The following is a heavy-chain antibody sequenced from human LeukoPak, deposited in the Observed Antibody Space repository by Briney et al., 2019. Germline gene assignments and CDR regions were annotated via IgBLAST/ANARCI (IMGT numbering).Heavy chain of an antibody. CDR2: ITDDSKTM. CDR3: AKGDYDILTGPIDY. CDR1: GFTFDTYS. V-gene: IGHV3-48*04. Sequence: GGSLRLSCVASGFTFDTYSMNWIRQAPGKGLEWTSYITDDSKTMYYADSVKGRFTISRDNAKNALYLQMNSLRGEDTAVYYCAKGDYDILTGPIDYWGQGTLVTVSS. D-gene: IGHD3-9*01. J-gene: IGHJ4*02.